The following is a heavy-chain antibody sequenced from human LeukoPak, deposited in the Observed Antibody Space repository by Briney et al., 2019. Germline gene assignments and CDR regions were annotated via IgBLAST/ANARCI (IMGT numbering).Heavy chain of an antibody. V-gene: IGHV3-53*01. Sequence: GGSLRLSCAASGFTVSSNYMSWVRQAPGKGLEWVPVIYSGGSTYYADSVKGRFTISRDNSKNTLYLQMNSLRAEDTAVYYCARDLSRGGWPLNYYYYGMDVWGQGTTVTVSS. J-gene: IGHJ6*02. CDR1: GFTVSSNY. CDR3: ARDLSRGGWPLNYYYYGMDV. D-gene: IGHD6-19*01. CDR2: IYSGGST.